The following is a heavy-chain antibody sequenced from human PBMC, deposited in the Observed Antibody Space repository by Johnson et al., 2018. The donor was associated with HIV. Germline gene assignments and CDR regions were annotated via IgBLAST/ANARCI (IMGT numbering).Heavy chain of an antibody. V-gene: IGHV3-30-3*01. Sequence: QVQLVESGGGVVQPGRSLRLSGAASAFTFSRYAMHWVRQAPGKGLEWVAFISNDGSNKYYADSVKGRFTISRDNSKNTLYLQMNSLRAEDTAVYYCARGPITIFGVVTTGDAFDIWGQGTMVTVS. CDR2: ISNDGSNK. CDR3: ARGPITIFGVVTTGDAFDI. J-gene: IGHJ3*02. CDR1: AFTFSRYA. D-gene: IGHD3-3*01.